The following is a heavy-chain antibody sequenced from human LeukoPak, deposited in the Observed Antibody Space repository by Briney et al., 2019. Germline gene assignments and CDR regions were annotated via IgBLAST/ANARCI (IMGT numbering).Heavy chain of an antibody. V-gene: IGHV4-59*01. CDR1: GGSISSYY. D-gene: IGHD7-27*01. CDR3: ANWAAPCTRYFQY. Sequence: KPSETLSLTCTVSGGSISSYYWTWIRQPPGKGLEWIGYIYYSGRSDYNPSLTSRVTMSIDTSNNQFSLKLSSVTAADTAVYYCANWAAPCTRYFQYWGQGTLVTVSS. J-gene: IGHJ1*01. CDR2: IYYSGRS.